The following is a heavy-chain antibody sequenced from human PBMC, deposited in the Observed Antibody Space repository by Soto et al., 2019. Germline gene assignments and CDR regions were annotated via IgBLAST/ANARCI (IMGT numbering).Heavy chain of an antibody. J-gene: IGHJ6*03. D-gene: IGHD3-3*01. CDR1: GGSFSGYY. V-gene: IGHV4-34*01. CDR3: ARGLLRPYYMDV. CDR2: INHSGST. Sequence: SETLSLTCAVYGGSFSGYYWSWIRQPPGKGLEWIGEINHSGSTNYNPSLKSRVTISVDTSKNQFSLKLSSVTAADTAVYYCARGLLRPYYMDVWGKGTTVTVSS.